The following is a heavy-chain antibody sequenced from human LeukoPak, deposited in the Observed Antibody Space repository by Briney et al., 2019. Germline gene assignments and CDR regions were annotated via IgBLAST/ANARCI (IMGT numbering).Heavy chain of an antibody. Sequence: PGGSLRLSCAASAFTFSSYALHWVRQAPGKGLEWVAVISNDGSKKDYADSVKGRFTISRDNSKNTLYLQMNSLRAEDTAVYYCATLPNYSYGHPYCFDYWGQGTLVTVSS. V-gene: IGHV3-30*04. D-gene: IGHD5-18*01. CDR2: ISNDGSKK. CDR3: ATLPNYSYGHPYCFDY. CDR1: AFTFSSYA. J-gene: IGHJ4*02.